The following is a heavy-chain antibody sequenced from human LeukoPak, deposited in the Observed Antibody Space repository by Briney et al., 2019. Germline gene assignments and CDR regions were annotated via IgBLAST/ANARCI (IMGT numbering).Heavy chain of an antibody. CDR2: ICASCGNT. CDR1: GFTFSDYA. Sequence: GGSLRPSCAASGFTFSDYAMSWVRQAPGKGLEWVSTICASCGNTHYADSVKGRFTISRDNSKNTLYLQMSSLRAEDTAVYYCTKDVGVVMFDYWGQGTLVTVSS. D-gene: IGHD3-3*01. V-gene: IGHV3-23*01. CDR3: TKDVGVVMFDY. J-gene: IGHJ4*02.